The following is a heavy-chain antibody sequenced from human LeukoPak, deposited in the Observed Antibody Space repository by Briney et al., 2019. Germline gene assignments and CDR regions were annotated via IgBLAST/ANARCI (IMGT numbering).Heavy chain of an antibody. Sequence: GESLKISCKASGYSFTKYWIAWVRQTPGKGLEWMGIIYPGDSDTRYRPSFQGQVTISADKSINTAYLQWSSLKASDTAMYYCARRQANLYYFDSWGQGTLVTVSS. CDR1: GYSFTKYW. D-gene: IGHD1-26*01. CDR3: ARRQANLYYFDS. V-gene: IGHV5-51*01. J-gene: IGHJ4*02. CDR2: IYPGDSDT.